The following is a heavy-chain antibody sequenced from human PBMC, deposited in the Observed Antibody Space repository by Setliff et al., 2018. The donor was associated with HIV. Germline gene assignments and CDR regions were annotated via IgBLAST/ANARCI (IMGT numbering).Heavy chain of an antibody. CDR1: GYTFTDYY. Sequence: ASVKVSCKVSGYTFTDYYMHWVQQAPAKGLEWMGRGDPKNGDTIYAEKLRGRVTITRDTSASTAYMELSSLRSEDTALYYCARDGGPGSAWGDYSYYYTMDVWGKGTTVTVSS. J-gene: IGHJ6*03. V-gene: IGHV1-69-2*01. D-gene: IGHD6-19*01. CDR2: GDPKNGDT. CDR3: ARDGGPGSAWGDYSYYYTMDV.